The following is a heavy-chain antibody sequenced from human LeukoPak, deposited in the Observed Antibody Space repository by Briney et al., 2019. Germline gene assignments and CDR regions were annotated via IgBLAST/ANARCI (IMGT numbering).Heavy chain of an antibody. CDR3: ARDSIVVVPAELDY. CDR2: ISAYNGNT. D-gene: IGHD2-2*01. Sequence: GASVKVSCKASGYTFTSYGISRVRQAPGQGLEWMGWISAYNGNTNYAQKLQGRVTMTTDTSTSTAYMELRSLRSDDTAVYYCARDSIVVVPAELDYWGQGTLVTVSS. J-gene: IGHJ4*02. V-gene: IGHV1-18*01. CDR1: GYTFTSYG.